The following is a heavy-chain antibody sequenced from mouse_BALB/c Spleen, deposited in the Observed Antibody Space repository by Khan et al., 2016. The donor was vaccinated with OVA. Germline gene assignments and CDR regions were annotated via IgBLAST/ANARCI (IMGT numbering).Heavy chain of an antibody. D-gene: IGHD2-5*01. CDR3: VREDAYKSNYGWCAY. CDR1: GYTFTSYT. V-gene: IGHV1-4*01. CDR2: INPSNGYT. Sequence: MQLVESGAELARPGASVKMSCKASGYTFTSYTIYWIKETPGQGLEWIGSINPSNGYTNYNQKFKDKATFTTDKSSTTPYLQLSSLKSEDSAVYNCVREDAYKSNYGWCAYWGQGTLVTVSA. J-gene: IGHJ3*01.